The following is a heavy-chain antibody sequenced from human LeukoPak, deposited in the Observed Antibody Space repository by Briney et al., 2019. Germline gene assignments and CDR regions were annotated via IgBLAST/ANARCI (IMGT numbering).Heavy chain of an antibody. V-gene: IGHV3-30*03. D-gene: IGHD6-25*01. CDR1: GFTFNEYG. Sequence: PGTSLRLSCAASGFTFNEYGMHWVRQAPVTGLEWVAVTSWDGSENHYADSVRGRFTISRDNSKNTLYLQMNSLRVEDSAMYYCVRQAQEDYWGQGTPVTVSA. CDR3: VRQAQEDY. CDR2: TSWDGSEN. J-gene: IGHJ4*02.